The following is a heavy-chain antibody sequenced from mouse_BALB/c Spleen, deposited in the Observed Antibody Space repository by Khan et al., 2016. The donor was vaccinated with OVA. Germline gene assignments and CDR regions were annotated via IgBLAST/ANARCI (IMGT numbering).Heavy chain of an antibody. D-gene: IGHD2-3*01. Sequence: EVQLQESGPGLVKPSQSLSLTCTVTGYSITSDYAWNWIRQFPGNKLEWMGYISYSGSTNYNPSLKRRISITRDTTKNQFFLQLNSVTTEDTATYYCARDGSRYHYGMDYWGQGTSVTVSS. V-gene: IGHV3-2*02. J-gene: IGHJ4*01. CDR1: GYSITSDYA. CDR3: ARDGSRYHYGMDY. CDR2: ISYSGST.